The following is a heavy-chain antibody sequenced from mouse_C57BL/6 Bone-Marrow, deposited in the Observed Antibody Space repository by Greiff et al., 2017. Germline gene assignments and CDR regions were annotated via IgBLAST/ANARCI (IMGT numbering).Heavy chain of an antibody. CDR1: GYTFTSYG. CDR3: ARGAQALFAY. J-gene: IGHJ3*01. V-gene: IGHV1-81*01. Sequence: QVQLQQPGAELVMPGASVKLSCKASGYTFTSYGISWVNQRTGQGLEWIGEIYPRSGNIYSNEKFKGKATLTADKSSSTAYMELRSLTSEDSAVYFCARGAQALFAYWGQGTLVTVSA. D-gene: IGHD3-2*02. CDR2: IYPRSGNI.